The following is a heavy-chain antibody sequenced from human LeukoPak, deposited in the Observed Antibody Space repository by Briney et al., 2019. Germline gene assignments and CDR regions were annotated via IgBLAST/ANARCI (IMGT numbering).Heavy chain of an antibody. CDR1: GGSISSSSYY. V-gene: IGHV4-30-4*08. J-gene: IGHJ6*03. Sequence: SETLSLTCTVSGGSISSSSYYWGWIRQPPGKGLEWIGYIYYSGSTYYNPSLKSRVTISVDTSKNQFSLKLSSVTAADTAVYYCARAEAPDDSSGYYYYYYYMDVWGKGTTVTVSS. CDR3: ARAEAPDDSSGYYYYYYYMDV. CDR2: IYYSGST. D-gene: IGHD3-22*01.